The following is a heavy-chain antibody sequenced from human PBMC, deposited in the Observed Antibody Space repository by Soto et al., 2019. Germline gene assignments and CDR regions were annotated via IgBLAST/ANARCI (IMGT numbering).Heavy chain of an antibody. V-gene: IGHV4-59*01. CDR1: GGSISSYY. Sequence: SETLSLTCTVSGGSISSYYWSWIRQPPGKGLEWIGYIYYSGSTNYNPSLKSRVTISVDTSKNQFSLKLSSVTAADTAVYYCARGWGGAFDIWGQGTMVTVSS. J-gene: IGHJ3*02. CDR2: IYYSGST. CDR3: ARGWGGAFDI. D-gene: IGHD3-10*01.